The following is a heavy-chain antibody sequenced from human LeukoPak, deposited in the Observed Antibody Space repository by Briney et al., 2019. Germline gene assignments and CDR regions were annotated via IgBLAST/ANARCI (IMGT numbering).Heavy chain of an antibody. Sequence: PSETLSLTCTVSGASISSGGYYWSWIRQPPGKGLEWIGYIYHSGSTYYNPSLKSRVTISVDRSKNQFSLKLSSVTAADTAVYYCAGAYSSSWTDPFDYWGQGTLVTVSS. J-gene: IGHJ4*02. CDR2: IYHSGST. V-gene: IGHV4-30-2*01. CDR3: AGAYSSSWTDPFDY. D-gene: IGHD6-13*01. CDR1: GASISSGGYY.